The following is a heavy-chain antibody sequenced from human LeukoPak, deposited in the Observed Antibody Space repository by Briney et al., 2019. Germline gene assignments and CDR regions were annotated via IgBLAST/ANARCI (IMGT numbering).Heavy chain of an antibody. V-gene: IGHV1-46*01. J-gene: IGHJ4*02. Sequence: ASVKVSCKASGYTFTSYYMHWVRQAPGQGLEWMGIINPSGGSTSYAQKFQGRVTMTRDTSTSTVYMELSSLRSEDTAVYYCARGDGMRYFDWLLSLLDYWGQGTLVTVSS. D-gene: IGHD3-9*01. CDR1: GYTFTSYY. CDR3: ARGDGMRYFDWLLSLLDY. CDR2: INPSGGST.